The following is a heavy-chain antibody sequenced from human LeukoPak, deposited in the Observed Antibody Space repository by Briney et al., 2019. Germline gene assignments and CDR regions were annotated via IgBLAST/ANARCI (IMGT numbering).Heavy chain of an antibody. CDR3: ARRTAGYPRSYYYYMDV. D-gene: IGHD3-9*01. CDR2: IIPIFGTA. Sequence: ASVKVSCKASGYTFTTYDISWVRQAPGQGLEWMGGIIPIFGTANYAQKFQGRVTITADESTSTAYMELSSLRSEDTAAYYCARRTAGYPRSYYYYMDVWGKGTTVTVSS. V-gene: IGHV1-69*13. J-gene: IGHJ6*03. CDR1: GYTFTTYD.